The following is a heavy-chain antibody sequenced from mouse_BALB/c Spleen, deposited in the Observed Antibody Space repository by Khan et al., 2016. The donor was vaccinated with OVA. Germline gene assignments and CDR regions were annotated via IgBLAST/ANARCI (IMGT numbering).Heavy chain of an antibody. CDR1: GYTFTTAG. V-gene: IGHV9-4*02. D-gene: IGHD2-14*01. CDR3: ARGWAAYYRNEGGAMEY. J-gene: IGHJ4*01. Sequence: QIQLVQSGPELKKPGETVRISCKASGYTFTTAGIQWVQKMPGKGLKWIGWINTHSGVPKYAEDFKGRVAFSLEISSSTAYLQLTNLKNEDTATYFCARGWAAYYRNEGGAMEYWGRGTSVTVSS. CDR2: INTHSGVP.